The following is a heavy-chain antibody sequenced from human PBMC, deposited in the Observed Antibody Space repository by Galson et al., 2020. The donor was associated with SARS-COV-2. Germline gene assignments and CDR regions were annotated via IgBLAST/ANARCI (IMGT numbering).Heavy chain of an antibody. CDR2: ISYDGSNK. D-gene: IGHD1-26*01. Sequence: GGSLRLSCAASGFTFSSYAMHWVRQAPGKGLEWVAVISYDGSNKYYADSVKGRFTISRDNSKNTLYLQMNSLRAEDTAVYYCARSGRGSYYSHVDYWGQGTLVTVSS. CDR1: GFTFSSYA. CDR3: ARSGRGSYYSHVDY. V-gene: IGHV3-30*04. J-gene: IGHJ4*02.